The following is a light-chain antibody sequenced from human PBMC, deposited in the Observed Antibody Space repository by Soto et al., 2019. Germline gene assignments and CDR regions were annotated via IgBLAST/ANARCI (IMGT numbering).Light chain of an antibody. CDR2: DAS. CDR1: SNDIGGYKY. V-gene: IGLV2-14*03. J-gene: IGLJ1*01. Sequence: QSVLTQPASVSGSLGQSITISCTGTSNDIGGYKYVSWYQQHPGKAPKLMIYDASDRPSGVSNRFSGSKFGNTASLTISGLQAEDEADYYCSSYTSSSPYVFATGTKVTVL. CDR3: SSYTSSSPYV.